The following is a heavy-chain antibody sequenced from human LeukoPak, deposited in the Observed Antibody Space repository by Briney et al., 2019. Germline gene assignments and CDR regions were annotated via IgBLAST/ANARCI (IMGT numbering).Heavy chain of an antibody. CDR2: ISSSSSYI. D-gene: IGHD6-13*01. CDR1: GIAFSTYR. V-gene: IGHV3-21*01. CDR3: ARDLRQQLVDSRWFDP. J-gene: IGHJ5*02. Sequence: PGGSLRLSCAASGIAFSTYRMHWVRQAPGKGLEWVSSISSSSSYIYYADSVKGRFTISRDNAKNSLYLQMNSLRAEDTAVYYCARDLRQQLVDSRWFDPWGQGTLVTVSS.